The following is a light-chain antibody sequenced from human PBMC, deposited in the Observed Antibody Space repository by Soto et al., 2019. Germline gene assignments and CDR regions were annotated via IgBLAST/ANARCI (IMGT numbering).Light chain of an antibody. CDR1: QSLVYSDGNTY. Sequence: DVVVTQSPLSLPVTLGQAASISCRSSQSLVYSDGNTYLSWFHQRTGQSPRRLIYKVSNRYSGVPDRFSRSGSGTDFTLKISRVEAEDVGVYYCMQGTHWPPITFGQGTRLEIK. CDR2: KVS. CDR3: MQGTHWPPIT. V-gene: IGKV2-30*01. J-gene: IGKJ5*01.